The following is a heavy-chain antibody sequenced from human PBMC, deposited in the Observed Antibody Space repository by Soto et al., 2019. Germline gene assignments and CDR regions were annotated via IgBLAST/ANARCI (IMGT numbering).Heavy chain of an antibody. CDR2: IYYSGST. J-gene: IGHJ5*02. Sequence: SETLSLTCTVSGGSISSGGYYWSWIRQHPGKGLEWIGYIYYSGSTNYNPSLKSRVTISVDTSKNQFSLKLSSVTAADTAVYYCARGGAVAGRNWFDPWGQGTLVTVSS. V-gene: IGHV4-31*03. CDR3: ARGGAVAGRNWFDP. CDR1: GGSISSGGYY. D-gene: IGHD6-19*01.